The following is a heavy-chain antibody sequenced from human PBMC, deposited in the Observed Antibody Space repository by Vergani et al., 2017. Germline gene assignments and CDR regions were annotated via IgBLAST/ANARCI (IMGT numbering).Heavy chain of an antibody. Sequence: QVQLVQSGAEVKKPGASVKVSCKASGYTFTSYYMHWVRQAPGQGLEWMVIINPSGGSTSYAQKSQGRVTMTRDTSTSTVYMKLSSLRSEDTAVYYCARDENTMIEVADINHYNWFDPWGQGTLVTVSS. J-gene: IGHJ5*02. D-gene: IGHD3-22*01. CDR3: ARDENTMIEVADINHYNWFDP. V-gene: IGHV1-46*03. CDR2: INPSGGST. CDR1: GYTFTSYY.